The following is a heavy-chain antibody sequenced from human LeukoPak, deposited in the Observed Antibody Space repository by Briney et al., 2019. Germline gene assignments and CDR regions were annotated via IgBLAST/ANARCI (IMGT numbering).Heavy chain of an antibody. D-gene: IGHD6-19*01. V-gene: IGHV4-34*01. J-gene: IGHJ4*02. CDR2: INHSGST. CDR3: ASIAVAGYDY. Sequence: SETLSLTCAVYGGSFSGYYWSWIRQPPGKGLEWIGEINHSGSTNYSPSLKSRVTISVDTSKNQFSLKLSSVTAADTAVYYCASIAVAGYDYWGQGTLVTVSS. CDR1: GGSFSGYY.